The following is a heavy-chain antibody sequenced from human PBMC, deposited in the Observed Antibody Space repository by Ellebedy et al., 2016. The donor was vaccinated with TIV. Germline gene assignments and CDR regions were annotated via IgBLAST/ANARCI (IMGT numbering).Heavy chain of an antibody. D-gene: IGHD6-19*01. Sequence: GGSLRLSXAASGFTFSIAGMTWVRQAPGKGLEWVATIDFSGTGTYYADSVKGRFIISRDNSKNTLYLQMNSLRAEDTAVYYCAKDDEAGWGQGTLVTVSS. J-gene: IGHJ4*02. CDR1: GFTFSIAG. V-gene: IGHV3-23*01. CDR2: IDFSGTGT. CDR3: AKDDEAG.